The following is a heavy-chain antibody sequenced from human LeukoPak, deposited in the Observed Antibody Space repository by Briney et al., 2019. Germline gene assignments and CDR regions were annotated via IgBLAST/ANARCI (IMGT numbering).Heavy chain of an antibody. Sequence: SVKVSCKASGGTFSSYAISWVRQAPGQGLEWMGGIIPIFGTANYAQKFQGRVTITADKSTSTAYMELSSLRSEDTAVYYCARAQYYYDSSGYYWEYYYYYYMDVWGKGTTVTISS. J-gene: IGHJ6*03. CDR2: IIPIFGTA. CDR3: ARAQYYYDSSGYYWEYYYYYYMDV. CDR1: GGTFSSYA. D-gene: IGHD3-22*01. V-gene: IGHV1-69*06.